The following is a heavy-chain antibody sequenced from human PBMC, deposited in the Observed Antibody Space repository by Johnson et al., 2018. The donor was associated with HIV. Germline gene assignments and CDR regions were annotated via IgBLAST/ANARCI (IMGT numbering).Heavy chain of an antibody. J-gene: IGHJ3*02. CDR3: ARGLQITFGGVIAPPDVFDI. Sequence: QVQLVESGGGVVQPGRSLRLSCAASGFTFSSYAMHWVRQAPGKGLEWVAVISYDGSNKYYADSVKGRFTISRDNSKNTLYLQMNSLRAEDTAVYYCARGLQITFGGVIAPPDVFDIWGQGTMVTVSS. CDR1: GFTFSSYA. CDR2: ISYDGSNK. D-gene: IGHD3-16*02. V-gene: IGHV3-30-3*01.